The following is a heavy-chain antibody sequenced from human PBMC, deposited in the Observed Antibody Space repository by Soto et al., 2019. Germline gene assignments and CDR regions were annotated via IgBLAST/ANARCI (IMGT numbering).Heavy chain of an antibody. CDR1: GFRFSSYG. V-gene: IGHV3-30*03. J-gene: IGHJ4*02. D-gene: IGHD6-19*01. Sequence: LRLSCAASGFRFSSYGMHWVRQAPGKGLEWVAVISDDGSSKYYVDAVKGRFTISRDNSKNTLYLQMNSMRAEDTAVYYCDVAVAGPPASGYGGKGTLVPVS. CDR2: ISDDGSSK. CDR3: DVAVAGPPASGY.